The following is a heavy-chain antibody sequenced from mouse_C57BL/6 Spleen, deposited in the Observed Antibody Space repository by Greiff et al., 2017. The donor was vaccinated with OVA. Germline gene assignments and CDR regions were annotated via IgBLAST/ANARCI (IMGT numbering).Heavy chain of an antibody. CDR3: ARSYYYGSRYEAWFAY. CDR2: ISSGSSTT. V-gene: IGHV5-17*01. D-gene: IGHD1-1*01. CDR1: GFTFSDYG. Sequence: EVQGVESGGGLVKPGGSLKLSCAASGFTFSDYGMHWVRQAPEQGLEWVAYISSGSSTTYYAEKVKGRFTISRDNATNTLFLQMNSLRSEDTAMYYCARSYYYGSRYEAWFAYWGQGTLVTVSA. J-gene: IGHJ3*01.